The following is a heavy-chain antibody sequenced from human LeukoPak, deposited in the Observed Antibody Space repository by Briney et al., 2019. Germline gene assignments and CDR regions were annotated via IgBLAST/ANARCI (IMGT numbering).Heavy chain of an antibody. D-gene: IGHD6-6*01. CDR2: MDASGNT. V-gene: IGHV4-4*07. CDR3: ARQNYSSSSPNMDV. CDR1: GGSISRYY. Sequence: SETLSLTCTVSGGSISRYYWSWIRQPVGKRLEWIGRMDASGNTDYNPSLKSRVTLSVDTSKNQFSLKLSSVTAADTAVYYCARQNYSSSSPNMDVWGKGTTVTVSS. J-gene: IGHJ6*03.